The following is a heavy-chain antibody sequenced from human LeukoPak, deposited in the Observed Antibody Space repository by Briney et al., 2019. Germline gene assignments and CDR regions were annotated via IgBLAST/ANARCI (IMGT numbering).Heavy chain of an antibody. J-gene: IGHJ4*02. Sequence: PGGSLRLSCAASGFTFTSYSMHWVRQAPGRGLESVAGINPNGDSTYLADSVKGRFTISRDNSKNTLYLQMNSLRAEDTAVYYCAKLWNYYDSSGYPAGYWGQGTLVTVSS. CDR2: INPNGDST. CDR1: GFTFTSYS. V-gene: IGHV3-64*02. D-gene: IGHD3-22*01. CDR3: AKLWNYYDSSGYPAGY.